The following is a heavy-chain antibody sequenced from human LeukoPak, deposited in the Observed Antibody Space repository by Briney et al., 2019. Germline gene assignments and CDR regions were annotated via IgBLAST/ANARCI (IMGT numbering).Heavy chain of an antibody. CDR3: ARQGSYYYDSSGYYAKGYFDY. CDR1: GGSISSSSYY. D-gene: IGHD3-22*01. CDR2: IYYSGST. J-gene: IGHJ4*02. Sequence: SETLSLTCTVSGGSISSSSYYWGWIRQPPGKGLEWIASIYYSGSTYYNPSLKSRVTISVDTSKNQFSLKLSSVTAADTAVYYCARQGSYYYDSSGYYAKGYFDYWGQGTLVTVSS. V-gene: IGHV4-39*01.